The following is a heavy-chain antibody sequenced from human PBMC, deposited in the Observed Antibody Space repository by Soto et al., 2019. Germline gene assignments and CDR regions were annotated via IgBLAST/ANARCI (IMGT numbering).Heavy chain of an antibody. V-gene: IGHV3-21*04. Sequence: PGGSLGLPCAASGFTFSSYSMNWVRQAPGKGLEWVSSISSSSSYIYYADSVKGRITISRDNDKNSLYLQMNSLRAEDTAVYYCARDRETTRFDYWGQGTLVTVYS. CDR1: GFTFSSYS. D-gene: IGHD1-7*01. J-gene: IGHJ4*02. CDR2: ISSSSSYI. CDR3: ARDRETTRFDY.